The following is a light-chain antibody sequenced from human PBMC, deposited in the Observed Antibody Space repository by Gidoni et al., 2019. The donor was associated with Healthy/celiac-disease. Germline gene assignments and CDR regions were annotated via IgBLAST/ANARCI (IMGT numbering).Light chain of an antibody. CDR2: KAS. CDR3: QQYNSYRVT. J-gene: IGKJ1*01. Sequence: DIQMTQSPSTLSASVGDRVTITCRASQSISSWLAWYQQKPGKAPKLLIYKASSLESGVPSRFSGSGSGTEFTLTISSLQPDDFATYYCQQYNSYRVTFGQXTKVEIK. CDR1: QSISSW. V-gene: IGKV1-5*03.